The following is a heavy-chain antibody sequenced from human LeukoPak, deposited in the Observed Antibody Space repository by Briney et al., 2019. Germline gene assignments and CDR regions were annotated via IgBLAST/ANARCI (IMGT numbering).Heavy chain of an antibody. J-gene: IGHJ3*02. Sequence: GASVTVSFKVSGYTLTELSMHWVRQAPGKGLEWMGGFDHEDGETIYAQKFQGRVTMTEDTSTDTAYMELSSLRSEDTAVYYFATAHGDSVVNAFYICGQGTMVTVSS. CDR1: GYTLTELS. CDR3: ATAHGDSVVNAFYI. D-gene: IGHD4-17*01. V-gene: IGHV1-24*01. CDR2: FDHEDGET.